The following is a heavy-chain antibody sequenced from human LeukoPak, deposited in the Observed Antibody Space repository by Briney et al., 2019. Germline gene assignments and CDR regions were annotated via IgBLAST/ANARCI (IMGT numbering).Heavy chain of an antibody. CDR1: GYTFTGYY. CDR2: INPNSGGT. D-gene: IGHD6-6*01. CDR3: ARAEKGAARVFDH. V-gene: IGHV1-2*02. Sequence: ASVTVSCKASGYTFTGYYMHWVRQAPGQGLEWMGWINPNSGGTNYAQKFQGRVTMTRDTSISTAYMELSRLRSDDTAVYYCARAEKGAARVFDHWGQGTLVTVSS. J-gene: IGHJ5*02.